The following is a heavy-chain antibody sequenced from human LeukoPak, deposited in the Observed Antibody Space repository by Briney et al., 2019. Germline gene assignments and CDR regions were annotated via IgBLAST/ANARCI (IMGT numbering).Heavy chain of an antibody. Sequence: SETLSLTCTVSGYSISSGYYWGWIRQPPGKGLEWIGSIYYSGSTYYNPSLKSRATISVDTSKNQFSLKLSSVTAADTAVYYCARLRNSWYMDVWGKGTTVTVSS. CDR1: GYSISSGYY. V-gene: IGHV4-38-2*02. D-gene: IGHD4-17*01. J-gene: IGHJ6*03. CDR3: ARLRNSWYMDV. CDR2: IYYSGST.